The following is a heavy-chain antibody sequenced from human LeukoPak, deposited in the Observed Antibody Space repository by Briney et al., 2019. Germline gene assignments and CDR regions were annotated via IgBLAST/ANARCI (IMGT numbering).Heavy chain of an antibody. J-gene: IGHJ4*02. CDR2: VYNSGST. V-gene: IGHV4-59*01. CDR1: GGSISIYY. D-gene: IGHD3-10*01. CDR3: VRDRELFY. Sequence: PETLSFTCTVSGGSISIYYWSWVRQPPGKGLEWLGYVYNSGSTYYNPSLKSRVTISADTSKNQFSLRLSSVTAADAAVYYCVRDRELFYWGQGILVTVSS.